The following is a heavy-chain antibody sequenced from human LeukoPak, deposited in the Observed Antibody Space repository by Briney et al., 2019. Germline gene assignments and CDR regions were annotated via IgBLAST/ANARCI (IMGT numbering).Heavy chain of an antibody. CDR1: GYSISSGYY. V-gene: IGHV4-38-2*01. CDR2: IYHSGST. J-gene: IGHJ3*02. Sequence: PSETLSLTCAVSGYSISSGYYWGWIRPPPGKGLEWIGSIYHSGSTYYNPSLKSRVTISVDTSKNQFSLKLSSVPAADTAVYYCARVQGQQLVPGAFDIWGQGTMVTVSS. CDR3: ARVQGQQLVPGAFDI. D-gene: IGHD6-13*01.